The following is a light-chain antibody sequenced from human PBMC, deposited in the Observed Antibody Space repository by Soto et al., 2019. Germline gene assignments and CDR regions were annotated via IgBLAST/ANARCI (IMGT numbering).Light chain of an antibody. CDR3: QQSYSTLRT. CDR2: AAS. V-gene: IGKV1-39*01. J-gene: IGKJ1*01. Sequence: DIQMTQSPSSLSASVVDRFTITFLASQSISSYLNWYQQKPGKAPKLLIYAASSLQSGVPSRFSGSGSGTDFTLTISSLQPEDFATYYCQQSYSTLRTFGQGTKVDIK. CDR1: QSISSY.